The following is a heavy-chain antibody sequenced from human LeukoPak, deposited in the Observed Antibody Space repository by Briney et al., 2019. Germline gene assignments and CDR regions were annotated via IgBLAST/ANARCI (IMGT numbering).Heavy chain of an antibody. CDR2: INSRDGSI. D-gene: IGHD3-22*01. J-gene: IGHJ4*02. CDR1: GFTISTYT. V-gene: IGHV3-48*01. CDR3: ARETYFYDSSGYPHNYFDY. Sequence: GGSLRLSCAASGFTISTYTMNWVRQVPGKGLGWLSYINSRDGSIDYADSVQGRFTISRDNAKNSLYLQMNSLRAEDTAVYYCARETYFYDSSGYPHNYFDYWGQGNLVTVSS.